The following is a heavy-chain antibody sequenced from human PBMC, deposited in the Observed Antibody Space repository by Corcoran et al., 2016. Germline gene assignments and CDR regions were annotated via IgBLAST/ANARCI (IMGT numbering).Heavy chain of an antibody. D-gene: IGHD3-10*01. Sequence: QVQLQQWGAGLLKPSETLSLTCAVYGGSFSGYYWSWIRQPPGKGLEWIGEINHSGSTNYNPSLKSRVTISVDTSKNQFSLKLSSVTAADTAVYYCARCCLAKGNTYYYGSGSYYWGQGTLVTVSS. V-gene: IGHV4-34*01. CDR3: ARCCLAKGNTYYYGSGSYY. J-gene: IGHJ4*02. CDR2: INHSGST. CDR1: GGSFSGYY.